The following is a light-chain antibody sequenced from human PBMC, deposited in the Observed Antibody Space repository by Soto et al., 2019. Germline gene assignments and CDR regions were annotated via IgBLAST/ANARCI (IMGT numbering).Light chain of an antibody. CDR1: SSNIRSNT. CDR3: LTWDDSLNGWV. CDR2: SDN. V-gene: IGLV1-44*01. J-gene: IGLJ3*02. Sequence: QSVLTQPPSASGTPGQRVTISCSGSSSNIRSNTVNWYLQLPGTAPKLLIHSDNMRPSGVPDRFSGSKSGTSASLAISGLQSEDEADYYCLTWDDSLNGWVFGGGTKLTVL.